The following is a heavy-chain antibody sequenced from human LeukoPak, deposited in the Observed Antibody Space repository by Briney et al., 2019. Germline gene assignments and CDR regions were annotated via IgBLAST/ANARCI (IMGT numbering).Heavy chain of an antibody. CDR2: IRGTSGGT. Sequence: GSLRLSCAASGFTFSSYAMSWVRQAPGKGLEWVSAIRGTSGGTYYPDSVKGRFTIPRDNSKSTLYLQMDNLRAEDTAVYYCAKDWDDYGDYLPLDYWGQGTLVTVSS. CDR1: GFTFSSYA. V-gene: IGHV3-23*01. J-gene: IGHJ4*02. CDR3: AKDWDDYGDYLPLDY. D-gene: IGHD4-17*01.